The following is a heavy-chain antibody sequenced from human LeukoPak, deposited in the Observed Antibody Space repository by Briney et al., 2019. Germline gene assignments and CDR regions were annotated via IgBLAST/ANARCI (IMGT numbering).Heavy chain of an antibody. CDR2: IIPIFGTA. CDR3: ARDIVVVPAAAAYYYYGMDV. Sequence: ASVKVSCKASGGTFSSYAISWVRQAPGQGLEWMGGIIPIFGTANYAQKFQSRVTITADESTSTAYMELSSLRSEDTAVYYCARDIVVVPAAAAYYYYGMDVWGQGTTVTVSS. J-gene: IGHJ6*02. CDR1: GGTFSSYA. V-gene: IGHV1-69*13. D-gene: IGHD2-2*01.